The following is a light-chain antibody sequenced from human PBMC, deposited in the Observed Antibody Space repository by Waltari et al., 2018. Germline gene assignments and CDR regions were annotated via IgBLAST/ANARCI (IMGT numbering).Light chain of an antibody. Sequence: LVLTQSPSASASLGASVTLTCSLPGEYSAYALAWPPLLPLKGPRFLMTVDSDGSHKKGDGISDRFSGSSSDLDRYLIISRLQADDEADYFCQTWGTGFQVFGSGTKLTVL. V-gene: IGLV4-69*01. CDR3: QTWGTGFQV. CDR2: VDSDGSH. J-gene: IGLJ3*02. CDR1: GEYSAYA.